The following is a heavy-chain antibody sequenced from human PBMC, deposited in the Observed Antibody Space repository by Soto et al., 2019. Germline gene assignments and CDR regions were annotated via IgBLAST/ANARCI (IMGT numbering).Heavy chain of an antibody. CDR1: GDSISSAGYY. V-gene: IGHV4-31*03. CDR3: ARVPYGNYDY. Sequence: SETLSLTCTVSGDSISSAGYYWSWIRQHSGKGLEWIGYIYYSGSTYYNPSLKSRVSISLDSSQNQISLRLTSVTAADTAVYFCARVPYGNYDYWGPGALVTVSS. J-gene: IGHJ4*02. D-gene: IGHD3-10*01. CDR2: IYYSGST.